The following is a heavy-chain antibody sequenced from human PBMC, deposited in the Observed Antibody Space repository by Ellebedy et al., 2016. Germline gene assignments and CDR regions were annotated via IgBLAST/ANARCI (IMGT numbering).Heavy chain of an antibody. J-gene: IGHJ5*02. CDR1: GGSISSYY. V-gene: IGHV4-59*01. Sequence: GSLRLSCTVSGGSISSYYWSWIRQPPGKGLEWIGYIYYSGSTNYNPSLKSRVTISVDTSKNQFSLKLSSVTAADTAVYYCARGPFNYYGSGSSQFDPWGQGTLVTVSS. CDR2: IYYSGST. D-gene: IGHD3-10*01. CDR3: ARGPFNYYGSGSSQFDP.